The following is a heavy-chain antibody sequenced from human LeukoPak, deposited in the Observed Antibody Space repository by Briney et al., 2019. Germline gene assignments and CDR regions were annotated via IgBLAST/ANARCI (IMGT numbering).Heavy chain of an antibody. CDR2: ISGSGGST. D-gene: IGHD2-8*01. Sequence: PGGSLRLSCAASGFTFSSYAMSWVRQAPGKGLEWVSAISGSGGSTYYADSVKGRFTISRDNSKNTLYLQMNSLRAEDTTVYYCAKDGCTNGVCYIFGYWGQGTLVTVSS. CDR3: AKDGCTNGVCYIFGY. J-gene: IGHJ4*02. CDR1: GFTFSSYA. V-gene: IGHV3-23*01.